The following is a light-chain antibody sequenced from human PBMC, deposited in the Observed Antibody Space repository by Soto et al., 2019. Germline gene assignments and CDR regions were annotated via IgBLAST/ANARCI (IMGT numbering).Light chain of an antibody. Sequence: EIVLTQSPGTLSLSPGERATLSCRASQSVSSSYLAWYQQKPGQAPRLLMYGTSSRATGIPDRFSVSGSGTDFTLTISRLEPEDFAVYYCQQYHSSLWTFGQGTKVEIK. V-gene: IGKV3-20*01. CDR2: GTS. CDR3: QQYHSSLWT. J-gene: IGKJ1*01. CDR1: QSVSSSY.